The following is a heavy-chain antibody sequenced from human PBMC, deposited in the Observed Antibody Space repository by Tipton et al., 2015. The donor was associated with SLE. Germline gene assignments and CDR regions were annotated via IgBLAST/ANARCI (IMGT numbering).Heavy chain of an antibody. CDR1: GYSISSGYY. CDR3: ARSRGSGYGYYFDY. J-gene: IGHJ4*02. Sequence: TLSLTCAVSGYSISSGYYWGWIRQPPGKGLEWIGSIYHSGSTYYNPSLKSRVTISVDTSKNQSSLKLSSVTAADTAVYYCARSRGSGYGYYFDYWGQGTLVTVSS. D-gene: IGHD3-22*01. CDR2: IYHSGST. V-gene: IGHV4-38-2*01.